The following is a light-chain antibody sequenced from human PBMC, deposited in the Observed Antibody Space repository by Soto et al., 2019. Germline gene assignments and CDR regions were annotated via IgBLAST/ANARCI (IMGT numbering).Light chain of an antibody. V-gene: IGLV2-14*01. J-gene: IGLJ2*01. CDR2: EVT. CDR1: SSDVGGYNY. Sequence: QSVLTQPASVSGSLGQSITISCTGTSSDVGGYNYVSWYQQHPGKVPKLMIFEVTNRPSGVSNRFSGSKSGNTASLTISRLQAEDEAAYYCSSFTSTSTQVFGGGTKLPVL. CDR3: SSFTSTSTQV.